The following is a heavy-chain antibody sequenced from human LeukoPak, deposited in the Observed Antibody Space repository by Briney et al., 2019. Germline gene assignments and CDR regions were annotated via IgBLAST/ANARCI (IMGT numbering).Heavy chain of an antibody. CDR2: INHSGST. J-gene: IGHJ5*02. V-gene: IGHV4-34*01. CDR3: ARGLPRRRQGNWFDP. CDR1: GGSFSGYY. Sequence: SETLSLTCAVYGGSFSGYYWSWIRQPPGKGLEWIGEINHSGSTNYNPSLKSRVTISVDTSKNQFYLKLSSVTAADTAVYYCARGLPRRRQGNWFDPWGQGTLVTVSS.